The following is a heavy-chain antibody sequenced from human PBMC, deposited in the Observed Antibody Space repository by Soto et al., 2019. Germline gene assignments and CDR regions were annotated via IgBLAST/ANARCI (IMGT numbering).Heavy chain of an antibody. J-gene: IGHJ5*02. CDR2: INHSGST. D-gene: IGHD2-15*01. V-gene: IGHV4-34*01. CDR1: GGSFSGYY. Sequence: QVQLQQWGAGLLKPSETLSLTCAVYGGSFSGYYWSWIRQPPGKGLEWIGEINHSGSTNYNPSLKSRVTISGDTSKNQFYLKLSSVTAADTAVYYCARGTPIVVVVAATLHSSWSDPWGQGTLVTVSS. CDR3: ARGTPIVVVVAATLHSSWSDP.